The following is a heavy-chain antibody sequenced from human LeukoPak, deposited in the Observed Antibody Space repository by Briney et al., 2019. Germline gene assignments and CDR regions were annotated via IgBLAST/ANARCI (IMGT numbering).Heavy chain of an antibody. CDR2: IYHSGST. J-gene: IGHJ4*02. D-gene: IGHD6-19*01. CDR3: ARDKVISGWTYYFDY. Sequence: SETLSLTCAVSGGSISSSNWWSWVRQPPGKGLEWIGEIYHSGSTNHNPSLKSRVTISVDKSKNQFSLKLSSVTAADTAVYYCARDKVISGWTYYFDYWGQGTLVTVSS. CDR1: GGSISSSNW. V-gene: IGHV4-4*02.